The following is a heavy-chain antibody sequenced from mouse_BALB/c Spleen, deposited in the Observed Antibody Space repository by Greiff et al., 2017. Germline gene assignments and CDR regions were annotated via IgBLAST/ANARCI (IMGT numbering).Heavy chain of an antibody. D-gene: IGHD2-1*01. CDR2: ISSGGST. V-gene: IGHV5-6-5*01. CDR1: GFTFSSYA. CDR3: ARGEDYGNYGFAY. Sequence: EVNVVESGGGLVKPGGSLKLSCAASGFTFSSYAMSWVRQTPEKRLEWVASISSGGSTYYPDSVKGRFTISRDNARNILYLQMSSLRSEDTAMYYCARGEDYGNYGFAYWGQGTLVTVSA. J-gene: IGHJ3*01.